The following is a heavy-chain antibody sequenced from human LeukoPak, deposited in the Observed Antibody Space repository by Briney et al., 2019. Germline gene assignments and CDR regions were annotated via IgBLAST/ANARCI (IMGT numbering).Heavy chain of an antibody. CDR3: ARAYDWFHYMDV. D-gene: IGHD3-3*01. Sequence: SETLSLTCTVSGGSISSYYWSWIRQPPGKGLEWIGYIYYSGGTYYNPSLKSRVTISVDTSKNQFSLKLSSVTAADTAVYYCARAYDWFHYMDVWGKGTTVTVSS. V-gene: IGHV4-30-4*08. CDR2: IYYSGGT. CDR1: GGSISSYY. J-gene: IGHJ6*03.